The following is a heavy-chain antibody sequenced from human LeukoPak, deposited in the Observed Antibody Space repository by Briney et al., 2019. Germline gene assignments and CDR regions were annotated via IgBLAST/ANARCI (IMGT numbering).Heavy chain of an antibody. J-gene: IGHJ3*02. D-gene: IGHD3-22*01. Sequence: PGGTLRLSCAASGFSFSSYGMSWVRQAPGKGLEWVSGISGGAVSTNYADSVKGRSTISRDNSKNTLYLQMNSLRAEDTAVYYCAKSFSTYYYDSSGYLGDAFDIWGQGTMVTVSS. CDR1: GFSFSSYG. CDR2: ISGGAVST. V-gene: IGHV3-23*01. CDR3: AKSFSTYYYDSSGYLGDAFDI.